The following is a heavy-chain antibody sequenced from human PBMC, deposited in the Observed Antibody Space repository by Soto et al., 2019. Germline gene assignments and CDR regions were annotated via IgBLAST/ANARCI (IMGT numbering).Heavy chain of an antibody. Sequence: QVQLQESGPGLVKPSQTLSLNCTVSGVSISRGGDYWSWIRQHPGKGLEWIGYIYHSGSTHYNPSFRSRVSISVDTSANQFSLTVNSVTAADTAAYYCASYRDCCGMGVWGQGTTVTVSS. CDR2: IYHSGST. CDR1: GVSISRGGDY. D-gene: IGHD4-4*01. CDR3: ASYRDCCGMGV. J-gene: IGHJ6*02. V-gene: IGHV4-31*03.